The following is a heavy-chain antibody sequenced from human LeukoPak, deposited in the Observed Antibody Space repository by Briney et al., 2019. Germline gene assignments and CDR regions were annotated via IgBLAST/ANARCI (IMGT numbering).Heavy chain of an antibody. D-gene: IGHD5-18*01. Sequence: GGSLRLSCAASGFTFTSYWMSWVRQAPGKGLEWVANIRYERSEKDYVDSVKGRFTISRDNAKNALYLQMNSLRAEDTAVYYCARLRYGGFDPWGQGTLVTVSS. J-gene: IGHJ5*02. V-gene: IGHV3-7*01. CDR1: GFTFTSYW. CDR2: IRYERSEK. CDR3: ARLRYGGFDP.